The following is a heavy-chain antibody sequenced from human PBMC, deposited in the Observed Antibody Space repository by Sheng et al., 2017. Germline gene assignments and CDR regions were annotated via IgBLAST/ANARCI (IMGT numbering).Heavy chain of an antibody. Sequence: EVQLVESGGGLVKPGGSLRLSCVASGFTFRTYTMNWVRQAPGKGLEWVSSISGTGLYMYYSASVRGRFTISRDNVKNSLYLQMNSLRAEDTAVYYCARDVIPSDYDNSRPSYFDFWGQGTLVTVSS. CDR1: GFTFRTYT. CDR3: ARDVIPSDYDNSRPSYFDF. V-gene: IGHV3-21*01. CDR2: ISGTGLYM. J-gene: IGHJ4*02. D-gene: IGHD3-22*01.